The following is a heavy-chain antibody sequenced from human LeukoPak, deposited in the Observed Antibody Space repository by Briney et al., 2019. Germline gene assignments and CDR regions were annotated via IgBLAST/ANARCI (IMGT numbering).Heavy chain of an antibody. J-gene: IGHJ4*02. D-gene: IGHD3-10*01. CDR1: GFTFSSYA. V-gene: IGHV3-23*01. CDR2: ISGSGGST. Sequence: GGSLRLCCAASGFTFSSYAMSWVRQAPGKGLEWVSAISGSGGSTYYADSVKGRFTISRDNSKNTLYLQMNSLRAEDTAVYYCAKAEEGDPSYYFDYWGQGTLVTVSS. CDR3: AKAEEGDPSYYFDY.